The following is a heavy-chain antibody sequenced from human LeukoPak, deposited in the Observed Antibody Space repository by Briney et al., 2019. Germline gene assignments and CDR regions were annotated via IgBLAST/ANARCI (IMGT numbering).Heavy chain of an antibody. CDR2: IKQDGSEK. V-gene: IGHV3-7*01. CDR3: ARDITIFGVVSNWFDP. J-gene: IGHJ5*02. CDR1: GFTFSSYW. D-gene: IGHD3-3*01. Sequence: GGSLGLSCAASGFTFSSYWMSWVRQAPGKGLEWVANIKQDGSEKYYVDSVKGRFTISRDNAKNSLYLQMNSLRAEDTAVYYCARDITIFGVVSNWFDPWGQGTLVTVSS.